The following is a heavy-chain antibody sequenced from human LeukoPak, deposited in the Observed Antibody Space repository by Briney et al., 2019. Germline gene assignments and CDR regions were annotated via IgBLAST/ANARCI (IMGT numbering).Heavy chain of an antibody. CDR1: GFTFSSYW. D-gene: IGHD5-12*01. J-gene: IGHJ4*02. Sequence: GGSLTLSCAASGFTFSSYWMSWVRQAPGKGLEWVANIKQDGSDKYYVDSVKGRFTISRDNAKNSLYLQMNSLRAEDTAVYYCARNRGYGDYLEYWGQGTLVTVSS. CDR2: IKQDGSDK. V-gene: IGHV3-7*01. CDR3: ARNRGYGDYLEY.